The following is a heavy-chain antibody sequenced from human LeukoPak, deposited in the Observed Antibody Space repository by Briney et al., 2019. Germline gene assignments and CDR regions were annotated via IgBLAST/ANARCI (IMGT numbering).Heavy chain of an antibody. CDR1: GFTVSNNY. CDR3: AGRRVLDASFDY. J-gene: IGHJ4*02. D-gene: IGHD3-16*01. CDR2: IYSGDNT. Sequence: GGSLRLSCAASGFTVSNNYMSWVRQAPGKGLEWVSVIYSGDNTHYVESVKGRFTISRDNSKNTLFLQMNRLRAEDTAVYYCAGRRVLDASFDYWGQGTLVTVSS. V-gene: IGHV3-66*02.